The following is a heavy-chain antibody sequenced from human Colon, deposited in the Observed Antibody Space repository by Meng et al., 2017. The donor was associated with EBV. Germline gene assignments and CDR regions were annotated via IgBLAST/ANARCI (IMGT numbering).Heavy chain of an antibody. Sequence: QVHLQESGPGLVKPSGTLSLTCAVSGGSPSSRNWWSWVRQPPGKGLEWIGEIYHSGSTNYNPSLKSRVTISVDESKNQFSLRLSSVTAADTAVYYCARVGAYCGGDCYHPRWGQGTLVTVSS. D-gene: IGHD2-21*02. CDR1: GGSPSSRNW. CDR2: IYHSGST. J-gene: IGHJ4*02. V-gene: IGHV4-4*02. CDR3: ARVGAYCGGDCYHPR.